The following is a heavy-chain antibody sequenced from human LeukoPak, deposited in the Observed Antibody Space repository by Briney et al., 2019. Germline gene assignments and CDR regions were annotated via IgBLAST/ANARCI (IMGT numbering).Heavy chain of an antibody. CDR2: FDPEDGET. Sequence: ASVKVSCKVSGYTLTELSMHWVRQAPGKGLEWMGGFDPEDGETIYAQKFQGRVPMTEDTSTDTAYMELSSLRSEDTAVYYCASWDGSGSYGAFDIWGQGTMVTVSS. D-gene: IGHD3-10*01. J-gene: IGHJ3*02. CDR1: GYTLTELS. CDR3: ASWDGSGSYGAFDI. V-gene: IGHV1-24*01.